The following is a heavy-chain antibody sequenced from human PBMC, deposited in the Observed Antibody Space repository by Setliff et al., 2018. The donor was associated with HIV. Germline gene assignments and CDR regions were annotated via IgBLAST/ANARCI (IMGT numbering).Heavy chain of an antibody. V-gene: IGHV4-34*01. Sequence: SETLSLTCAVYGGSFSGYYWSWIRQPPGKGLEWIGEINHSGSTNYNPSLKSRVTISVDTSKNQFSLKLSSVTAADTAVYYCASETAAASNDHWGQGTLVTVSS. CDR2: INHSGST. CDR3: ASETAAASNDH. J-gene: IGHJ4*02. D-gene: IGHD6-13*01. CDR1: GGSFSGYY.